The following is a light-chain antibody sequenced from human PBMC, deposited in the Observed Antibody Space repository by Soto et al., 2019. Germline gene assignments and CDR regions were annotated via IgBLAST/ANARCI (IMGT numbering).Light chain of an antibody. V-gene: IGKV1-9*01. CDR3: QQLKSKLIT. CDR1: QGISGY. Sequence: DIQMTQPPSSLSASLGDRVTITCRASQGISGYLAWYQQKPGKAPKLLIYAASTLQSGVPSRFSGSGSGTEFTLTISSLQPEDFATYYCQQLKSKLITFGQGTRLEIK. CDR2: AAS. J-gene: IGKJ5*01.